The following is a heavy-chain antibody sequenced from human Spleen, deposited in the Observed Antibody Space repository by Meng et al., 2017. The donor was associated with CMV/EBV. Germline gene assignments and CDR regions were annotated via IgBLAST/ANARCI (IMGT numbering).Heavy chain of an antibody. CDR3: TTKEN. CDR2: IRSKSNNYAT. D-gene: IGHD1-1*01. Sequence: ELQLVESGGGLVQPGGSLKPSCAASGFTFSGSAMHWVRQASGKGLEWVGRIRSKSNNYATAYAESVEGRFTISRDDSKNMAYLQMNSLKTGDTAVYYCTTKENWGQGTLVTVSS. J-gene: IGHJ4*02. CDR1: GFTFSGSA. V-gene: IGHV3-73*02.